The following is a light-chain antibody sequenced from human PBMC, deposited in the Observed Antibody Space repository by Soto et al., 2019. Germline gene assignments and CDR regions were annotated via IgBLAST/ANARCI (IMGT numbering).Light chain of an antibody. J-gene: IGKJ3*01. CDR1: QSVLYSSNNKDY. V-gene: IGKV4-1*01. CDR3: QKHDGVPL. Sequence: DIVMTQSPDSLAVSLGERVTINCRSSQSVLYSSNNKDYLAWYQQKPGQPPKLLIYWASTRELGVPDRFSGSGSGTDFTLTISSLQAEDVAVYYCQKHDGVPLFGPGTKVEIK. CDR2: WAS.